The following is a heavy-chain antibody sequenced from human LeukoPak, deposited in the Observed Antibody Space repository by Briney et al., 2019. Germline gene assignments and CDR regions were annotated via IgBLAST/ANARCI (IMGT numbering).Heavy chain of an antibody. D-gene: IGHD3-3*01. J-gene: IGHJ4*02. CDR3: AGTPRGITIFGVVSTFDY. Sequence: SETLSLTCAVYGGSFSGYYWSRIRQPPGKGLEWIGEINHSGSTNYNPSLKSRVTISVDTSKNQFSLKLSSVTAADTAVYYCAGTPRGITIFGVVSTFDYWGQGTLVTVSS. V-gene: IGHV4-34*01. CDR1: GGSFSGYY. CDR2: INHSGST.